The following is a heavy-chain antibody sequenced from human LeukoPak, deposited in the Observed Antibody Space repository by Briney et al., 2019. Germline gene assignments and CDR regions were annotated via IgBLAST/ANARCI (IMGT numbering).Heavy chain of an antibody. V-gene: IGHV3-23*01. CDR2: ISTSGGST. CDR1: GFTFSSYA. CDR3: AKKDCSTTSCYKAFDS. D-gene: IGHD2-2*02. Sequence: GGSLRLSCAASGFTFSSYAMSWVCQAPGKGLEWVSVISTSGGSTDNADSVKGRFTISRDNSKNTLYLQMNSLRAEDTAVYYCAKKDCSTTSCYKAFDSWGQGTLVTVSS. J-gene: IGHJ4*02.